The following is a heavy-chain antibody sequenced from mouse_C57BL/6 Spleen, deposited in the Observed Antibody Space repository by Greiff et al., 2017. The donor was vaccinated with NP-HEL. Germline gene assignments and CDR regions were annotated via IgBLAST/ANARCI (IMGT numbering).Heavy chain of an antibody. Sequence: VQLQQSGPELVKPGASVKISCKASGYSFTGYYMNWVKQSPEKSLEWIGEINPSTGGTTYNQKFKAKATLTVDKSSSTAYMQLKSLTSEDSAVYYSARGGLRRAMDYWGQGTSVTVSS. D-gene: IGHD2-4*01. CDR3: ARGGLRRAMDY. J-gene: IGHJ4*01. CDR2: INPSTGGT. V-gene: IGHV1-42*01. CDR1: GYSFTGYY.